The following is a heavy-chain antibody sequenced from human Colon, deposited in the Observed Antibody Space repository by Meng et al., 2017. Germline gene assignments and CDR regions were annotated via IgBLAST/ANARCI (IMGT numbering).Heavy chain of an antibody. D-gene: IGHD3-3*01. V-gene: IGHV4-4*02. Sequence: QVQLPGSGPGLAKPSGTLSLTCDCSGGSINSSDWWSWVRQPPGKGLEWIAEIFHSGSTNYKSSLKSRATISVDRSKNQFSLKLNSVTAADTAVYYCAAIFGLGPGYWGQGTLVTVSS. CDR1: GGSINSSDW. CDR2: IFHSGST. J-gene: IGHJ4*02. CDR3: AAIFGLGPGY.